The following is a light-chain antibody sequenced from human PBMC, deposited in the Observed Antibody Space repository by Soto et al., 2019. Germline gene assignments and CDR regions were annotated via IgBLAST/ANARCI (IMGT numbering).Light chain of an antibody. V-gene: IGLV2-14*01. CDR1: SRDGGGYNY. J-gene: IGLJ1*01. CDR2: DVS. CDR3: SSYTTSSALYV. Sequence: SALTQPASVSGAPGQAITISCTGTSRDGGGYNYVSWYQQHPGKSPKLMIYDVSYWPSGVSYRFSCSKSGNTASLTISGLQAEDEADYYCSSYTTSSALYVFGTGTKVTVL.